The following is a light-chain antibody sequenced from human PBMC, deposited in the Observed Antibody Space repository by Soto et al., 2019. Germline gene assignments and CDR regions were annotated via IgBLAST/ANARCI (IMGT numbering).Light chain of an antibody. J-gene: IGKJ1*01. V-gene: IGKV3-20*01. Sequence: EIVFTQSPSALSLSPVDRATLNFRASEGVRSSYLAWYQQQPGQAPRLLIHGASRRATGIPDRFSGSGSGIDFTLTITRLEPEDFAVYFCKQYGDMWTFGQGTKVDIK. CDR3: KQYGDMWT. CDR2: GAS. CDR1: EGVRSSY.